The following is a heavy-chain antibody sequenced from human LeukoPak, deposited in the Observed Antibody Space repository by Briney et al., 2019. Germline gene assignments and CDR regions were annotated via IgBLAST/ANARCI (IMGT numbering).Heavy chain of an antibody. Sequence: GGSLRLSCAASGFTFSNAWMSWVRQAPGKGLEWVGRIKSKTDGGTTDYAAPVKGRFTISRDDSKNTLYLQMNSLKTEDTAVYYCTTDEGYYYDSSGYYTLYYFDYWGQGALVTVSS. CDR2: IKSKTDGGTT. V-gene: IGHV3-15*01. CDR1: GFTFSNAW. D-gene: IGHD3-22*01. J-gene: IGHJ4*02. CDR3: TTDEGYYYDSSGYYTLYYFDY.